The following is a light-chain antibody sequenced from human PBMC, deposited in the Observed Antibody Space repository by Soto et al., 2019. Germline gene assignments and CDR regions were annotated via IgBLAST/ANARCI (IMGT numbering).Light chain of an antibody. V-gene: IGLV2-14*03. CDR3: SSYTTSSAPHVV. J-gene: IGLJ2*01. Sequence: QSVLTQPASVSGSPGQSLTISCTGTSSDVGGYNYVSWYQQHPGKAPKLMIYDVSNRPSGICNRFSGSKSGNTASLTISGLQAEDEADYYCSSYTTSSAPHVVFGGGTKLTVL. CDR2: DVS. CDR1: SSDVGGYNY.